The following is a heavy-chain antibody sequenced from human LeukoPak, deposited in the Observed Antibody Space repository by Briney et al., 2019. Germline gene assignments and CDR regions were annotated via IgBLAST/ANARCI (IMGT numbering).Heavy chain of an antibody. Sequence: GASVKVSCKASGYTFTSYYMHWVRQAPGQGLEWMGIINPSGGSTSYAQKFQGRVTMTRDTSTSTVYMELSSLRSEDTAVYYCASRYCSGGSCSPYSGSYYGMDVWGQGTTVTVSS. V-gene: IGHV1-46*01. J-gene: IGHJ6*02. CDR3: ASRYCSGGSCSPYSGSYYGMDV. CDR1: GYTFTSYY. CDR2: INPSGGST. D-gene: IGHD2-15*01.